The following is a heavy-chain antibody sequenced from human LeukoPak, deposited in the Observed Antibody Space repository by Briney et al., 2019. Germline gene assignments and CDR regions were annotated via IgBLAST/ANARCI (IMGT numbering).Heavy chain of an antibody. Sequence: GRSLRLPCAASGFTFGSYAMHWVRQAPGRGLKWVAGISYDGTNKYYADSVKGRFTISRDNSKNTLYLQMNSLRTDDTAVYYCATDLSGYGRIGYWGQGTLATVSS. V-gene: IGHV3-30-3*01. CDR3: ATDLSGYGRIGY. CDR1: GFTFGSYA. CDR2: ISYDGTNK. J-gene: IGHJ4*02. D-gene: IGHD5-12*01.